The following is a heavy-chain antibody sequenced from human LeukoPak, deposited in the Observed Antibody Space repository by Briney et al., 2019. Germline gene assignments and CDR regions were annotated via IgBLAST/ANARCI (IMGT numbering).Heavy chain of an antibody. CDR3: TLEVLLCAIGFFFGMVP. CDR1: GCISSDYD. Sequence: TGGSQSLSHGASGCISSDYDVRGGRQARGRGLEWGGFIRSKGYGVPTEYAASVKGRFTISRDTSNCSAYLQMNCLTTEDTAEYYCTLEVLLCAIGFFFGMVPWLQGSTVTVSS. J-gene: IGHJ6*01. D-gene: IGHD3-10*02. CDR2: IRSKGYGVPT. V-gene: IGHV3-49*04.